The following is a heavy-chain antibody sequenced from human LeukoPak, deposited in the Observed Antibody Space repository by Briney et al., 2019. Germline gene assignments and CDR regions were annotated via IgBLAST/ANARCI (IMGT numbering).Heavy chain of an antibody. J-gene: IGHJ4*03. CDR1: GFTFSSYG. CDR3: ARGKVVTMVRGVIITYFDY. V-gene: IGHV3-33*01. D-gene: IGHD3-10*01. Sequence: GRSLRLSCAASGFTFSSYGMHWVRQAPGKGLEWVAVIWYDGSNKYYADSVKGRFTISRDNSKNTLYLQMNSLRAEDTAVYYCARGKVVTMVRGVIITYFDYWGQGTTVTVSS. CDR2: IWYDGSNK.